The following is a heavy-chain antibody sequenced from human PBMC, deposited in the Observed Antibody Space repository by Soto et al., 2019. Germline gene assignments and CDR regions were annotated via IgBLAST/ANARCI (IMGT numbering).Heavy chain of an antibody. D-gene: IGHD4-17*01. CDR2: INPTSGGT. V-gene: IGHV1-2*02. Sequence: ASVKVSCKTSGYTFAAYYIHWIRQAPGQDLEWMGWINPTSGGTVYAQNFQDRVTMTRDTSISTAYMELRRLNFDDTVVYYCARDPDYGDYWGYFFDSWGQGTPVIVSS. J-gene: IGHJ4*02. CDR3: ARDPDYGDYWGYFFDS. CDR1: GYTFAAYY.